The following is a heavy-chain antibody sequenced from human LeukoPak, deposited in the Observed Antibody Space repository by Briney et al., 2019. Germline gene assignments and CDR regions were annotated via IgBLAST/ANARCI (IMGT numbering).Heavy chain of an antibody. V-gene: IGHV4-39*01. J-gene: IGHJ4*02. CDR3: ARQSAGHGQPRQN. CDR1: GGSISSSSYF. D-gene: IGHD4-17*01. CDR2: IYYSGST. Sequence: SETLSLTCTVSGGSISSSSYFWGWIRQPPGKGLEWIVSIYYSGSTYYSPSLKSRVTISVDTSKNQFSLKLSSVTAADTAVYYCARQSAGHGQPRQNWGQGTLVTVSS.